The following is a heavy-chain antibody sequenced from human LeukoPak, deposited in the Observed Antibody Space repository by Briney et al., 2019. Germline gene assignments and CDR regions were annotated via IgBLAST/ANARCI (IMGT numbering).Heavy chain of an antibody. V-gene: IGHV4-59*01. Sequence: SETLSLTCTVSGGSISSYYWSWIRQPPGKGLEWIGYLFSIGSTNYNPSLKSRITISEDTSKNQFSLKLRSVTAADTAVYYCARKLSASHDAFDIWGQGTMVAVSS. CDR2: LFSIGST. CDR1: GGSISSYY. D-gene: IGHD1-1*01. J-gene: IGHJ3*02. CDR3: ARKLSASHDAFDI.